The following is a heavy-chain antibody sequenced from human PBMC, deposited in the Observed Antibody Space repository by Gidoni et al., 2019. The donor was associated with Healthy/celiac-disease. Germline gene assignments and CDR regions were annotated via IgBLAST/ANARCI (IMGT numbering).Heavy chain of an antibody. J-gene: IGHJ5*02. V-gene: IGHV4-59*08. CDR3: ASTMVQGGWFDP. Sequence: QVQLQESGPGLVKPSETLSLTCTVSGGSISSYYWSWIRPPPGQGLEVIGYIDYMGSTNYNPSLKSRVTISVDTSKNQCSLKLSSVTAADTAVYYCASTMVQGGWFDPWGQGTLVTVSS. D-gene: IGHD3-10*01. CDR1: GGSISSYY. CDR2: IDYMGST.